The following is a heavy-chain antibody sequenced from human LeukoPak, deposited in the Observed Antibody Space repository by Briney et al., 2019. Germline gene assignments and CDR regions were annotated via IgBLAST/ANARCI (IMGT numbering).Heavy chain of an antibody. J-gene: IGHJ6*03. CDR1: GFTFNSYL. CDR2: INSDGSSP. CDR3: ARVGGSSWGYFYYHMDV. Sequence: GGSLRLSCAASGFTFNSYLMHWVRQAPGKGLVWVSRINSDGSSPTYADSVKGRFAISRDNAKNTLYLQMNSLRAEDTAVYYCARVGGSSWGYFYYHMDVWGKGTAVTVSS. V-gene: IGHV3-74*01. D-gene: IGHD6-13*01.